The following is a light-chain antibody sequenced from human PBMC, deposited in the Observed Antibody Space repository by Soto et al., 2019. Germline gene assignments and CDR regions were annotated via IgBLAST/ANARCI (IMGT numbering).Light chain of an antibody. V-gene: IGKV3D-15*01. J-gene: IGKJ1*01. CDR2: GAS. CDR1: QGISSN. CDR3: QHYNNWPPWT. Sequence: EIVMTQSPATLSVSPGERATLSCRASQGISSNLAWYQQRPGQAPRLLIYGASRRATGIPDRFSGSGSGTEFTLTISSLQSEDFAVYYCQHYNNWPPWTFGQGTKVDI.